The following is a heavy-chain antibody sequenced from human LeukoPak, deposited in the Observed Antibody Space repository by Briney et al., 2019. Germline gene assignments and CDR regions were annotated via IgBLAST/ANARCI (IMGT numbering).Heavy chain of an antibody. D-gene: IGHD3-10*01. CDR1: GFTFKNYW. V-gene: IGHV3-7*01. Sequence: GGSQRLSCAASGFTFKNYWMSWVRQAPGKGLEWVAHINQDGTEKYHVDSVRGRFTISRDNPKNSLYLQMNSLRLEDTAVHYCARVDSGIDFYYMDVWAKGTTVTVSS. CDR2: INQDGTEK. CDR3: ARVDSGIDFYYMDV. J-gene: IGHJ6*03.